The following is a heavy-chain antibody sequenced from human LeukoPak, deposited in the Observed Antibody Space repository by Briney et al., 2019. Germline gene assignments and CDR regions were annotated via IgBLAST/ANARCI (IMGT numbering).Heavy chain of an antibody. J-gene: IGHJ4*02. CDR2: LNPQTGDT. Sequence: ASVKVSCKASGYAFSAYYMHWVRQAPGQGLEWMRRLNPQTGDTHFAQKFQGRVTFTRDTSISTAYMAMSRLRSDDTAVFYCARGSRYHDWLSPLDSWGQGTLVTVSS. V-gene: IGHV1-2*06. CDR1: GYAFSAYY. D-gene: IGHD3-9*01. CDR3: ARGSRYHDWLSPLDS.